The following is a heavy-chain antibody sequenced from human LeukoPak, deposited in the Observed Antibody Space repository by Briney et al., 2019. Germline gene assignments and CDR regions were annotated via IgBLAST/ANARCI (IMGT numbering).Heavy chain of an antibody. J-gene: IGHJ4*02. CDR2: IYYSGST. CDR1: GGSISSGDYY. D-gene: IGHD3-16*01. V-gene: IGHV4-30-4*01. Sequence: PSQTLSLTCTVSGGSISSGDYYWSWIRQPPGKGLEWIGYIYYSGSTYYNPSLKSRVTISVDTSKNQFSLKLSSETAADTAVYYCARVAKFTDFDYWGQGTLVTVSS. CDR3: ARVAKFTDFDY.